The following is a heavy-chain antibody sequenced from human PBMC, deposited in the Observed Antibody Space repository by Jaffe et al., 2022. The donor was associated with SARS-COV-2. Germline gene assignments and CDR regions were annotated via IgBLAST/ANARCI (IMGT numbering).Heavy chain of an antibody. CDR2: IYYSGST. Sequence: QVQLQESGPGLVKPSETLSLTCTVSGGSISSYYWSWIRQPPGKGLEWIGYIYYSGSTNYNPSLKSRVTISVDTSKNQFSLKLSSVTAADTAVYYCARAAMVRGVSGHHWFDPWGQGTLVTVSS. CDR3: ARAAMVRGVSGHHWFDP. CDR1: GGSISSYY. V-gene: IGHV4-59*01. J-gene: IGHJ5*02. D-gene: IGHD3-10*01.